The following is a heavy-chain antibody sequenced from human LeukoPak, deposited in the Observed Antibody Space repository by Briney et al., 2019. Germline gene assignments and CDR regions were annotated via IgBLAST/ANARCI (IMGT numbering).Heavy chain of an antibody. V-gene: IGHV3-21*01. J-gene: IGHJ4*02. CDR1: GFSFSDYW. D-gene: IGHD3-10*01. Sequence: GGSLRLSCAASGFSFSDYWMSWVRQAPGKGLEWVSSISSSSSYIYYADSVKGRFTISRDNAKNSLYLQMNSLRAEDTAVYYCARVVGGSGSYYYFDYWGQGTLVTVSS. CDR3: ARVVGGSGSYYYFDY. CDR2: ISSSSSYI.